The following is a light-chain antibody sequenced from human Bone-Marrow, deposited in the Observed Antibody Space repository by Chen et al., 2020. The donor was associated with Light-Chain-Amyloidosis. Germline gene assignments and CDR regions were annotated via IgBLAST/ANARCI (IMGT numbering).Light chain of an antibody. CDR1: QTISSNY. J-gene: IGKJ4*01. V-gene: IGKV3-20*01. CDR3: QQYGTSPLT. CDR2: GSS. Sequence: EIVLTQSPGTLSLSPGEGANLSCRASQTISSNYLTWYQQKFGQAPRLLIYGSSSRATGIPDRFTGSQSGTDFTLTINRLEPDDFAMYYCQQYGTSPLTFRGGTKVEIK.